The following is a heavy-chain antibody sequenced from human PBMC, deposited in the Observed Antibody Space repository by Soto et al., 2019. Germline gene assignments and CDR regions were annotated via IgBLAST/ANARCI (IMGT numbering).Heavy chain of an antibody. CDR2: INRGGGYT. V-gene: IGHV3-23*01. J-gene: IGHJ6*02. D-gene: IGHD6-13*01. Sequence: GGSLRLSCAASGFTFSNYWMHWVRQAPGKGLQWVSVINRGGGYTYYVNSVKGRFIISRDNSENTLHLEMNGLRAEDTAVYYCAKYGSPRTEYYYCGMDVWGQGTTVTVSS. CDR3: AKYGSPRTEYYYCGMDV. CDR1: GFTFSNYW.